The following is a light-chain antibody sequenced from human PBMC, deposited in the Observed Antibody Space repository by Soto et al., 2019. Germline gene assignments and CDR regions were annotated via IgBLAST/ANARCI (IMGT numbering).Light chain of an antibody. J-gene: IGKJ1*01. V-gene: IGKV1-27*01. Sequence: DILMTQSPSSLSASVGDRVTITCRASQGISNHLAWYQQQPGKVPKLLIYVAYTLQSGVPSRFSGSGSGTDFTLTISSLQPEDVATYYCQKYNSAPWTFGQGTKVEIK. CDR1: QGISNH. CDR3: QKYNSAPWT. CDR2: VAY.